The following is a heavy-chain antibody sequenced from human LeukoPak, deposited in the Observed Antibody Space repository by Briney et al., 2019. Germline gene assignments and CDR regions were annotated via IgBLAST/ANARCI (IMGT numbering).Heavy chain of an antibody. D-gene: IGHD3-16*01. CDR2: ISGSGGST. CDR3: AKDYAPTPYFDP. CDR1: GFTFSSYA. V-gene: IGHV3-23*01. J-gene: IGHJ5*02. Sequence: GGSLRLSCAASGFTFSSYAMSWVRQAPGKGLEWVSAISGSGGSTYYAHSGKGRFTISRDNSKNTLYLQMNSLRAEDTAVYYCAKDYAPTPYFDPWGQGTLVTVSS.